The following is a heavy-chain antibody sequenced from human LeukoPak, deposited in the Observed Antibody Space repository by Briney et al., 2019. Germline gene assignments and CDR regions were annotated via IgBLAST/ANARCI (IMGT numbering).Heavy chain of an antibody. CDR2: ISTRGNT. D-gene: IGHD1-1*01. V-gene: IGHV4-4*07. CDR3: VRNWDY. J-gene: IGHJ4*02. Sequence: PSETLSLTCSVSGDFITNRYWSWVRQSAGKGLEWIGRISTRGNTNYNPSLKGRVTMSVDTSNKHFSLKLTSVTAADTAVYYCVRNWDYWGQGTLVTVSS. CDR1: GDFITNRY.